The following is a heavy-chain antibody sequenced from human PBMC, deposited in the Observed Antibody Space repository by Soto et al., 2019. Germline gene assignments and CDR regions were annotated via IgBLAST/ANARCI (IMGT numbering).Heavy chain of an antibody. CDR1: GYTFTSYD. D-gene: IGHD3-10*01. J-gene: IGHJ4*02. CDR3: ARVYGSGRTRLGCLNY. CDR2: MNPNSGNT. V-gene: IGHV1-8*01. Sequence: GASVKVSCKASGYTFTSYDINWVRQATGQGIEWMGWMNPNSGNTGYAQKFQGRVTMTRNTSISTAYMELSSLRSEDTAVYYCARVYGSGRTRLGCLNYWGQGTLVTVSS.